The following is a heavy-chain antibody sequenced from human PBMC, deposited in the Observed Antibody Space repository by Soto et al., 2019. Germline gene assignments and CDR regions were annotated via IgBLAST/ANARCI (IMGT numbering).Heavy chain of an antibody. CDR3: ARSSYYYDSSGYGSWFDP. Sequence: PGESMKISCKGAGYSFTSYWIGWVRQITGKGLEWMGIIYPGDSDTRYSPSFQGQVTISADKSISTAYLQWSSLKASDTAMYYCARSSYYYDSSGYGSWFDPWGQGTLVTVSS. J-gene: IGHJ5*02. V-gene: IGHV5-51*01. CDR1: GYSFTSYW. D-gene: IGHD3-22*01. CDR2: IYPGDSDT.